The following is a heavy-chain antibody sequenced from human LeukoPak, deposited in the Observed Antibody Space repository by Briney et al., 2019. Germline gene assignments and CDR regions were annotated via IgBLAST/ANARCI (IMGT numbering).Heavy chain of an antibody. V-gene: IGHV4-39*01. D-gene: IGHD6-19*01. CDR3: ARHATSIAVAGEFDY. Sequence: PSETLSLTCTVSGGSISSSSYYWGWIRQPPGKGLEWIGSIYYSGSTYYNPSLKSRVTISVDTSKNQFSLKLSSVTAADTAVYYCARHATSIAVAGEFDYWGQGTLVTVSS. J-gene: IGHJ4*02. CDR2: IYYSGST. CDR1: GGSISSSSYY.